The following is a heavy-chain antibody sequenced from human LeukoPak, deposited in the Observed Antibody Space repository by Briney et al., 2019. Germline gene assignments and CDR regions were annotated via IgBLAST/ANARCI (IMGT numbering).Heavy chain of an antibody. CDR1: GFTFSSYS. Sequence: GGSLRLSCAASGFTFSSYSMNWVRQAPGKGLEWVSYISSSSSTIYYADSVKGRFTISRDNAKNSLYLQMNSLRDEDTAVYYCARSRDDFCSGYYLDYWGQGTLVTVSS. CDR3: ARSRDDFCSGYYLDY. J-gene: IGHJ4*02. CDR2: ISSSSSTI. D-gene: IGHD3-3*01. V-gene: IGHV3-48*02.